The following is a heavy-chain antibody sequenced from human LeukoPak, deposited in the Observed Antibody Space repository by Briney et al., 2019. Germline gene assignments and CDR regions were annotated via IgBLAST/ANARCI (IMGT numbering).Heavy chain of an antibody. D-gene: IGHD1-26*01. Sequence: ASVKVSCKASGYTFTSYYMHWVRQAPGQGLEWMGITNPSGGSTSYAQKFQGRVSMTRDTSTSTVYMELSSLRSEDTAVYYCARDPPLVSSGSYYAAYYFDYWGQGTLVTVSS. V-gene: IGHV1-46*01. CDR2: TNPSGGST. CDR3: ARDPPLVSSGSYYAAYYFDY. J-gene: IGHJ4*02. CDR1: GYTFTSYY.